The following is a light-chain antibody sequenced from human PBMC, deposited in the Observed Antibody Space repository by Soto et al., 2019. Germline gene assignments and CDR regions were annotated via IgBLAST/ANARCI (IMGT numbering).Light chain of an antibody. J-gene: IGLJ3*02. CDR1: SGSVSSRYY. CDR3: LVYMSGGISV. Sequence: QAVVTQEPSFSVSPGGTVTLTCGLSSGSVSSRYYPSWYQQTPGQAPRTLIYNTNTRSSGVPDRFSGSILGSKAALTITGAQADDESDYYCLVYMSGGISVFGGGTKLTVL. V-gene: IGLV8-61*01. CDR2: NTN.